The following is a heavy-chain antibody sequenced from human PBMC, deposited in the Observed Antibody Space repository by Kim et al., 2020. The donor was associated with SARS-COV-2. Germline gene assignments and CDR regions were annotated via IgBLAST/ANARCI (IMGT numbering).Heavy chain of an antibody. D-gene: IGHD3-22*01. V-gene: IGHV3-48*04. CDR2: ISSSSSTI. J-gene: IGHJ4*02. CDR1: GFTFSSYS. Sequence: GSLRLSCAASGFTFSSYSMNWVRQAPGKGLEWVSYISSSSSTIYYADSVKGRFTISRDNAKNSLYLQMNSLRAEDTAVYYCASSHYYDSSGYDGDYWGQGTLVTVSS. CDR3: ASSHYYDSSGYDGDY.